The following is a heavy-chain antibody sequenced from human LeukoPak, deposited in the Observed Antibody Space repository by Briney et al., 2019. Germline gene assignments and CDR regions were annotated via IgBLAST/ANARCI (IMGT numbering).Heavy chain of an antibody. V-gene: IGHV4-59*01. D-gene: IGHD2/OR15-2a*01. CDR2: IYYSGST. CDR1: GGSISSYY. J-gene: IGHJ4*02. CDR3: ASLWRGYFDY. Sequence: PETLSLTCTVSGGSISSYYWSWIRQPPGKGLEWIGYIYYSGSTNYNPSLKSRVTISVDTSKNQSSLKLSSVTAADTAVYYCASLWRGYFDYWGQGTLVTVSS.